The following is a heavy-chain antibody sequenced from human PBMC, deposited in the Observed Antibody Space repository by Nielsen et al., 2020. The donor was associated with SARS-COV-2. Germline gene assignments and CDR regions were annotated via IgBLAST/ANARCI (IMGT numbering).Heavy chain of an antibody. D-gene: IGHD6-13*01. V-gene: IGHV3-7*05. CDR3: ARLYSSSWCFDY. CDR2: IKQDGSEK. J-gene: IGHJ4*02. CDR1: GFTFSSYW. Sequence: GGSLRLSCAASGFTFSSYWMNWVRQAPGKGLEWVANIKQDGSEKYYVDSVKGRFTISRDNAKNSLYLQMNRLRVEDTAVYYCARLYSSSWCFDYWGQGTLVTVSS.